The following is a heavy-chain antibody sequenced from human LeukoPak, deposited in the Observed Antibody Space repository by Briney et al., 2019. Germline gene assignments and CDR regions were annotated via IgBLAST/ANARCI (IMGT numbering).Heavy chain of an antibody. V-gene: IGHV4-38-2*02. CDR1: GYSISMGYY. CDR2: INHSWST. D-gene: IGHD4-17*01. J-gene: IGHJ4*01. Sequence: SETLSLTCTVSGYSISMGYYWGWIRQPPGKGLEWIGSINHSWSTYYNPSLKSRVTISVDTSKNQFSLELTSVTAADTAVYYCARAPGTTFDYWGHGNMVTVSS. CDR3: ARAPGTTFDY.